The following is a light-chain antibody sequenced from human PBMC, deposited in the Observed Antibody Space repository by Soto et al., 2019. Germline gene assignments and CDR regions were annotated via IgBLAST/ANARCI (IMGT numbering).Light chain of an antibody. CDR1: QSVSNN. V-gene: IGKV3-15*01. Sequence: EIVLTQSPGTLSLSPGERATLSCRASQSVSNNYLAWYQQKPGQAPRLLIYGASTRPTGIPARFSGSGSGTEFTLTISSLQSEDFAVYYCQQYNNWPQTFGQGTKV. J-gene: IGKJ1*01. CDR2: GAS. CDR3: QQYNNWPQT.